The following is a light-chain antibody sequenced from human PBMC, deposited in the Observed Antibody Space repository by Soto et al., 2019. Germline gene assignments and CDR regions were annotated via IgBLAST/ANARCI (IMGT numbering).Light chain of an antibody. J-gene: IGKJ4*01. Sequence: DIQMTQSPSTLSASEGDRVTITCRASQSINNWLAWYQQKPGKAPKLLISKASNLKSGVPSRFSGTGSGTEFPLTISRLQPDDFASYYCQQYDSYPFPVGGGTKVEI. CDR2: KAS. CDR1: QSINNW. V-gene: IGKV1-5*03. CDR3: QQYDSYPFP.